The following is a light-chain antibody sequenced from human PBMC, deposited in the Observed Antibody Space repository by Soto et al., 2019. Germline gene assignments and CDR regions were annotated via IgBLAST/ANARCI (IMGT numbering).Light chain of an antibody. J-gene: IGKJ1*01. Sequence: EIVMTQSPATLSVSPGERATLSCRASQSVSSNLAWYQQKPGQAPRLLLYGTSTRATGIPARFSGSRSGTEFTLTISSLQSEDFAVDYCQHYNNWPRTFGQGTKVEIK. V-gene: IGKV3-15*01. CDR1: QSVSSN. CDR2: GTS. CDR3: QHYNNWPRT.